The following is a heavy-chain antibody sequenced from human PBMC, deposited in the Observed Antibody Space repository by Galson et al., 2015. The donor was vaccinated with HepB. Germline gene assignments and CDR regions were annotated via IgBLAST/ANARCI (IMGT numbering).Heavy chain of an antibody. CDR1: GYRFSMYW. CDR2: IYPSASET. Sequence: QSGAEVKKPGESLKISCEGSGYRFSMYWIGWVRQMPGRGLEWMGAIYPSASETRYSPSFQGQVTISVDKSISTAYLQWSSLKASDTAMYYCARLEGYTHFDYWGQGTLDTVSS. D-gene: IGHD5-24*01. CDR3: ARLEGYTHFDY. J-gene: IGHJ4*02. V-gene: IGHV5-51*01.